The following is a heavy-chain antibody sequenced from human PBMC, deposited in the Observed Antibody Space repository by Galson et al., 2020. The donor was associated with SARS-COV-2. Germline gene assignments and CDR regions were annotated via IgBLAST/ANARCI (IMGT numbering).Heavy chain of an antibody. CDR1: GGSFSGYY. CDR2: INHSGST. CDR3: ASSSWSYWYFDL. V-gene: IGHV4-34*01. Sequence: ETSETLSLTCAVYGGSFSGYYCSWNRQPPGQGQEWIGEINHSGSTNSNPSHKSRVTISVDTSKNQCSLKLSSVTAADTAVYYCASSSWSYWYFDLWGRGTLVTVSA. D-gene: IGHD6-13*01. J-gene: IGHJ2*01.